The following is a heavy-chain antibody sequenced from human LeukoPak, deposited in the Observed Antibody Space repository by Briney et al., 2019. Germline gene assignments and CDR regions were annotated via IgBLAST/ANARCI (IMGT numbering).Heavy chain of an antibody. J-gene: IGHJ4*02. D-gene: IGHD3-10*01. CDR2: ISYDGSNK. V-gene: IGHV3-30-3*01. Sequence: GGSLRLSCAASGFTFSSYAMHWVRQAPGKGLEWVAVISYDGSNKYYADSVKGRFTISRDNSKNTLYLQMNSLRAEDTAVYYCARSPYYGSGSYHFDYWGQGTLVTVSS. CDR1: GFTFSSYA. CDR3: ARSPYYGSGSYHFDY.